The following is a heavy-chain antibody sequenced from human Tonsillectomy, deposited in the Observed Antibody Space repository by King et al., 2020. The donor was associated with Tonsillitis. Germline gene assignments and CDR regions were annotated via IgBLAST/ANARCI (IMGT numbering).Heavy chain of an antibody. CDR1: GGSISSGGYY. CDR2: IYYSGST. V-gene: IGHV4-31*03. Sequence: VQLQESGPGLVKPSQTLSLTCTVSGGSISSGGYYWSWIRQHPGKGLEWIGYIYYSGSTYYNPSLKSRVTISVYTSKNQFSLKLSSVTAAATAVYFCAREGGTYGDYETAVDYWGQGTLVTVSS. J-gene: IGHJ4*02. CDR3: AREGGTYGDYETAVDY. D-gene: IGHD4-17*01.